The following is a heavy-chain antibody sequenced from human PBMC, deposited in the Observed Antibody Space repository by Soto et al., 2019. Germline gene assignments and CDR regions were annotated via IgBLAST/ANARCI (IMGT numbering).Heavy chain of an antibody. V-gene: IGHV1-18*01. Sequence: ASVKVSCKASGYTFTSYGISWVRQAPGQGLEWMGWISAYNGNTNYAQKLQGRVTMTTDTSTSTAYMELRSLRSDDTAVYYCARDKLTIFGVVPPGLYGMDVWGQGNTVTV. D-gene: IGHD3-3*01. J-gene: IGHJ6*02. CDR3: ARDKLTIFGVVPPGLYGMDV. CDR2: ISAYNGNT. CDR1: GYTFTSYG.